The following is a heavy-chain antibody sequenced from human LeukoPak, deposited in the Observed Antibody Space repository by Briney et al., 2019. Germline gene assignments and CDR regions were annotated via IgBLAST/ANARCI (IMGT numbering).Heavy chain of an antibody. CDR2: TYYRSKWYI. Sequence: SQTLSLTCAISGDSVSSNSAAWCWIRQSPSRGLEWLGRTYYRSKWYIDYVVSVKSRTLITPDTSRNQFSLQLNSVAPEDTAVYYCARAFYGRLDYWGQGTLVTVSS. V-gene: IGHV6-1*01. D-gene: IGHD4-17*01. CDR1: GDSVSSNSAA. J-gene: IGHJ4*02. CDR3: ARAFYGRLDY.